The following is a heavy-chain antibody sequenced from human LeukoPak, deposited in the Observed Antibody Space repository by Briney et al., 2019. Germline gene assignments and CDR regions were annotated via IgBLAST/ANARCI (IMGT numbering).Heavy chain of an antibody. Sequence: GGSLRLSCSASGFAFSSFPMHWVRQTPGKGLEYVSVIRSNGENTDYADSVKGRFTISRDNSKNTLYLHMSSLRPEDTAVYYCVKTRVGGGWYGYYLDYWGQGTLVTVSS. D-gene: IGHD6-19*01. J-gene: IGHJ4*02. V-gene: IGHV3-64D*09. CDR2: IRSNGENT. CDR1: GFAFSSFP. CDR3: VKTRVGGGWYGYYLDY.